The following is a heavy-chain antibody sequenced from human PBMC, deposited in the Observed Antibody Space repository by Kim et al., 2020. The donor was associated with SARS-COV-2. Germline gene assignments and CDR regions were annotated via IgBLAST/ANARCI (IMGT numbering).Heavy chain of an antibody. Sequence: GGSLRLSCAASGFTFSSYSMNWVRQAPGKGLEWVSSISSSSSYIYYADSVKGRFTMSRDNAKNSLYLQMNSLRAEDTAVYYCARGSPLYSSSSQSDAFDIWGQGTMVTVSS. CDR3: ARGSPLYSSSSQSDAFDI. V-gene: IGHV3-21*01. CDR1: GFTFSSYS. D-gene: IGHD6-6*01. J-gene: IGHJ3*02. CDR2: ISSSSSYI.